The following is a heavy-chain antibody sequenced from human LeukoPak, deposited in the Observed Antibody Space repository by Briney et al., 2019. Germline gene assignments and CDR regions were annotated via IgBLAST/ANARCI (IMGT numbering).Heavy chain of an antibody. J-gene: IGHJ3*02. V-gene: IGHV5-51*01. D-gene: IGHD3-22*01. CDR3: ASAYYYDSSGYYYPDAFDI. CDR1: GYSFTSYW. Sequence: GESLKISCKGSGYSFTSYWIGWVRQMPGKGLEWMGIIYPGDSDTRYSPSFQGQVTISADKSISTAYLQWSSLKASDTAMYYCASAYYYDSSGYYYPDAFDIWGQGTMVTVSS. CDR2: IYPGDSDT.